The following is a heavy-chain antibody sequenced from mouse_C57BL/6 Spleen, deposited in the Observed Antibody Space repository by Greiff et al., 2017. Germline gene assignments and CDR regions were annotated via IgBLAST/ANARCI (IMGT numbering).Heavy chain of an antibody. CDR1: GYSFTGYY. V-gene: IGHV1-42*01. Sequence: EVQLQQSGPALVKPGASVKISCKASGYSFTGYYMNWVKQSPEKSLEWIGEINPSTGGTTYNQKFKAKATLTVDKSSSTAYMQLKSLTSEDSAVYYCAYLGRGFAYWGQGTLVTVSA. CDR3: AYLGRGFAY. CDR2: INPSTGGT. J-gene: IGHJ3*01. D-gene: IGHD5-1*01.